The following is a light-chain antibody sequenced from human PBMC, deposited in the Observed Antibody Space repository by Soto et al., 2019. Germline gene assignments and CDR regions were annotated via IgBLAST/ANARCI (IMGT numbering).Light chain of an antibody. CDR2: GAS. Sequence: EIVMTQSPATLSVSPGERATLSCRASQSVSSNLAWYQQKPGQAPRLLFYGASTRATGIPARFSGSGSGTDFTLTISSLEPEDFAVYYCQQRSNWPTFGQGTRLEIK. CDR1: QSVSSN. CDR3: QQRSNWPT. J-gene: IGKJ5*01. V-gene: IGKV3-11*01.